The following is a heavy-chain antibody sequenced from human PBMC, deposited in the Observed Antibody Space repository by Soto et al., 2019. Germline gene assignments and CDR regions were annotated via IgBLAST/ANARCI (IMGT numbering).Heavy chain of an antibody. V-gene: IGHV4-59*01. CDR2: IYYSGST. J-gene: IGHJ4*02. D-gene: IGHD6-19*01. CDR1: GGSISSYY. CDR3: ARLDVEVAGHAFDY. Sequence: SETLSLTCTVSGGSISSYYWSWIRQPPGKGLEWIGYIYYSGSTNYNPSLKSRVTISVDTSKNQFSLKLSSVTAADTAVYYCARLDVEVAGHAFDYWGQGTLVTVSS.